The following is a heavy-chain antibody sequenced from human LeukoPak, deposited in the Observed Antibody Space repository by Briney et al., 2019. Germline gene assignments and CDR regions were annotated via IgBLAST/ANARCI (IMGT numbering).Heavy chain of an antibody. V-gene: IGHV3-30*04. CDR3: ARDGDSSGWFPPV. J-gene: IGHJ6*04. D-gene: IGHD6-19*01. CDR2: ISYDETNK. CDR1: GFTFTNYA. Sequence: AGGSLRLSCAASGFTFTNYAMHWVRQAPGKGLEWVAVISYDETNKYYEDSVKGRFTISRDSSKNTLYLQMSSLRAEDTALYYCARDGDSSGWFPPVWGKGTTVTVSS.